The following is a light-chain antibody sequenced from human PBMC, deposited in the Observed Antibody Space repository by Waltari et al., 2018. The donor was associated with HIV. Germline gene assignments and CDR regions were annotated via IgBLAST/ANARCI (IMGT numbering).Light chain of an antibody. CDR2: DAS. Sequence: EIALTQSPVTLSLSPGERVTLSSRASHIVSSSYLAWYQQKHGQAPRLLIYDASSRATGIPDRFSGSGSGIDFALTISRLEPEDFAVYYCQQYHSSPYTFGQGTKLEIK. CDR3: QQYHSSPYT. V-gene: IGKV3-20*01. CDR1: HIVSSSY. J-gene: IGKJ2*01.